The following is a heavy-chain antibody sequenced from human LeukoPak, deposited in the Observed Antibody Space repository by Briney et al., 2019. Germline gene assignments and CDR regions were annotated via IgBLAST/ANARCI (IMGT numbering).Heavy chain of an antibody. CDR1: GGTFSSYA. CDR2: IIPILGIA. V-gene: IGHV1-69*04. J-gene: IGHJ4*02. D-gene: IGHD3-22*01. CDR3: ARDEGKNYYDSSGYYYPL. Sequence: SVKVSCKASGGTFSSYAISWVRQAPGQGLEWMGRIIPILGIANYAQKLQGRVTMTTDTSTSTAYMELRSLRSDDTAVYYCARDEGKNYYDSSGYYYPLWGQGTLVTVSS.